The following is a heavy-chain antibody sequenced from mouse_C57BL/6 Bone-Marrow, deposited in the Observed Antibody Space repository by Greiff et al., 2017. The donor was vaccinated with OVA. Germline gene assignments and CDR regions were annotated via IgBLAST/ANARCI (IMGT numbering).Heavy chain of an antibody. CDR2: INPNNGGT. Sequence: EVQLQQSGPELVKPGASVKISCKASGYTFTDYYMNWVKQSHGKSLEWIGDINPNNGGTSYNQKFKGKATLTVDKSSSTAYMELRSLTSEDSAVYYCARWGGYYEGDAMDYWGQGTSVTVSS. D-gene: IGHD2-3*01. CDR3: ARWGGYYEGDAMDY. V-gene: IGHV1-26*01. CDR1: GYTFTDYY. J-gene: IGHJ4*01.